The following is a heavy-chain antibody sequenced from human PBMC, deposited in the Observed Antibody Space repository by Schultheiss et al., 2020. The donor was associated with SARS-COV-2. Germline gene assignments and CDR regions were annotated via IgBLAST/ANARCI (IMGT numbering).Heavy chain of an antibody. D-gene: IGHD6-13*01. J-gene: IGHJ6*02. CDR1: GGSFSGYY. CDR3: ARQRVGIAAAGYYFYYGMDV. CDR2: INHSGST. Sequence: SETLSLTCAVYGGSFSGYYWSWIRQPPGKGLEWIGEINHSGSTNYNPSLKSRVTISVDTSKNQFSLKLSSVTAADTALYYCARQRVGIAAAGYYFYYGMDVWGQGTTVTVSS. V-gene: IGHV4-34*01.